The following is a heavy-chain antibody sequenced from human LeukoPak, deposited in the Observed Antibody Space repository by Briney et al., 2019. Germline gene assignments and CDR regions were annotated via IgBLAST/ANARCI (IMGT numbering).Heavy chain of an antibody. D-gene: IGHD3-3*01. V-gene: IGHV3-74*01. CDR2: ITTNETT. J-gene: IGHJ4*02. Sequence: GGSLRLSCAASGFPFSVSWMHWFRQVPGKGLMWVSRITTNETTAYADSVRGRFSISRDNAKNTVYLQMNSLRVEDTAVYYCAKDWFATTDYWGQGILVTVSA. CDR3: AKDWFATTDY. CDR1: GFPFSVSW.